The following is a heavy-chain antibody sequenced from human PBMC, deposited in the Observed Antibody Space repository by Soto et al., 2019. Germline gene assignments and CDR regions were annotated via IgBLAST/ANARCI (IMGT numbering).Heavy chain of an antibody. CDR3: ARSLVLASYNWLDP. V-gene: IGHV3-66*01. D-gene: IGHD3-16*02. Sequence: GGSLRLSCAASGFTFSDYYMSWIRQAPGKGLEWVSVIYSGGSTYYADSVKGRFTISRDNSKNTLYLQMNSLRAEDTAVYYCARSLVLASYNWLDPWGQGTLVTVSS. CDR2: IYSGGST. J-gene: IGHJ5*02. CDR1: GFTFSDYY.